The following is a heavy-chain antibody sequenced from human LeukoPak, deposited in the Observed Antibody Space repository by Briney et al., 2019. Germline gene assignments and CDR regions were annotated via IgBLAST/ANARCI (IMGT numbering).Heavy chain of an antibody. Sequence: SETLSLTCAVYGGSFSGYYWSWIRQPPGKGLEWIGEIVHSGNTKYDPSLKSRVTISVDTSKNQFSLNLTSVTAADTAVYYCARFGSSTWYKGAFDIWGQGTMVTVAS. CDR1: GGSFSGYY. CDR2: IVHSGNT. V-gene: IGHV4-34*12. CDR3: ARFGSSTWYKGAFDI. J-gene: IGHJ3*02. D-gene: IGHD1-1*01.